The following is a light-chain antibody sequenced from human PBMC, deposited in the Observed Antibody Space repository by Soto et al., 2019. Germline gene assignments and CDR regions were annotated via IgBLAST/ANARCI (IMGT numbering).Light chain of an antibody. CDR2: GAS. CDR3: QQYGDSPT. J-gene: IGKJ4*01. Sequence: EIVLTQSPGTLSLSPGERATLSCRASQSVRSSYLAWYQQKPGQAPRLLIYGASSRATGIPDRFSGSGSGTDFTLTISRLEPEDLAVYYCQQYGDSPTFGGGTKVAIK. V-gene: IGKV3-20*01. CDR1: QSVRSSY.